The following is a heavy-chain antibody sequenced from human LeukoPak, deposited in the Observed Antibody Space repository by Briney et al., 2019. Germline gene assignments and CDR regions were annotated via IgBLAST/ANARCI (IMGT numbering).Heavy chain of an antibody. Sequence: PSETLSLTCTVSGGSISSSSYYWGWTRQPPGKGLEWIGSIYYSGSTYYNPSLKSRVTISADTSKNQFSLTLGSVSATDTAVYYCVSPRGFSYGYFDYWGQGTLVTVSS. D-gene: IGHD5-18*01. CDR1: GGSISSSSYY. V-gene: IGHV4-39*01. J-gene: IGHJ4*02. CDR2: IYYSGST. CDR3: VSPRGFSYGYFDY.